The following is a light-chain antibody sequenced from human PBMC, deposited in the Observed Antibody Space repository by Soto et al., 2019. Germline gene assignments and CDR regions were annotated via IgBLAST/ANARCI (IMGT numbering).Light chain of an antibody. J-gene: IGKJ2*01. Sequence: DIQMTQSPSSLSASVGDRVTITCRASQSIGSYLTWYQHKPGRAPKVLIFAASSLQSEVPSRFSGSGSGAEFTLTISNLQPEDFATYYCQQSYNSPRTFGQGTRLEIK. CDR1: QSIGSY. CDR3: QQSYNSPRT. CDR2: AAS. V-gene: IGKV1-39*01.